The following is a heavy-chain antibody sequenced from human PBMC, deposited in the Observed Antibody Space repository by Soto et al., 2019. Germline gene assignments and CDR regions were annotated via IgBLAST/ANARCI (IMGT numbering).Heavy chain of an antibody. CDR3: ARVCGGDCHYGMDV. CDR1: GGSISSGGYY. Sequence: QVQLQESGPGLVKPSQTLSLTCTVSGGSISSGGYYWSWIRQHPGKGLEWIGYIYYSGSTYYNPPLKRRVTISVDTSKNQFSLKRSSVTAADTAVYYCARVCGGDCHYGMDVWGQGTTVTVSS. CDR2: IYYSGST. J-gene: IGHJ6*02. V-gene: IGHV4-31*03. D-gene: IGHD2-21*02.